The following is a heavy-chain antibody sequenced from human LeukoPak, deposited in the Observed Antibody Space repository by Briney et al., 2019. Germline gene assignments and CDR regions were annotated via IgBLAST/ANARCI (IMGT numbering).Heavy chain of an antibody. D-gene: IGHD4-17*01. J-gene: IGHJ4*02. CDR2: INHSGST. Sequence: SETLSLTCTVSGGSISSYYWSWIRQPPGKGLEWIGEINHSGSTNYNPSLKSRVTISVDTSKNQFSLKLSSVTAADTAVYYCARGLLTTVTAFDYWGQGTLVTVSS. CDR3: ARGLLTTVTAFDY. V-gene: IGHV4-34*01. CDR1: GGSISSYY.